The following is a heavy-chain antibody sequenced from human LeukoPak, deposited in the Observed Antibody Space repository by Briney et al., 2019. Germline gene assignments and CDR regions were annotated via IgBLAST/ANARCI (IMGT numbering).Heavy chain of an antibody. D-gene: IGHD2-8*01. CDR2: INHSGST. CDR1: GGSFGGYY. Sequence: SETLSLTCAVYGGSFGGYYWSWIRQPPGKGLEWIGEINHSGSTNYNPSLKSRVTISVDTSKNQFSLKLSSVTAADTAVYYCARVNGRYYYYGMDVWGQGTTVTVSS. J-gene: IGHJ6*02. CDR3: ARVNGRYYYYGMDV. V-gene: IGHV4-34*01.